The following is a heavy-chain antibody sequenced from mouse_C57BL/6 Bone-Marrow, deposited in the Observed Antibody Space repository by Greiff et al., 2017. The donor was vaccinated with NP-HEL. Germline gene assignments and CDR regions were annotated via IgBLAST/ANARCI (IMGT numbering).Heavy chain of an antibody. Sequence: VQLQQPGAELVKPGASVKLSCKASGYTFTSYWMHWVKQRPGQGLEWIGMIHPTSGSTNYNEKFKSKATLTVDKSSSTAYMQLSSLTSEDSAVYYCVFGYFSYWYFDVWGTGTTVTVSS. CDR1: GYTFTSYW. CDR3: VFGYFSYWYFDV. CDR2: IHPTSGST. V-gene: IGHV1-64*01. J-gene: IGHJ1*03. D-gene: IGHD2-3*01.